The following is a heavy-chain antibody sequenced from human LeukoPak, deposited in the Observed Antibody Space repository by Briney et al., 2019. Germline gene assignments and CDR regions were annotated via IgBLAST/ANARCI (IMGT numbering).Heavy chain of an antibody. Sequence: GASVKVSCKASGYTFTSYDINWVRQAPGQGLEWMGIINPSGGSTSYAQKLQGRVTMTTDTSTSTAYMELRSLRSDDTAVYYCARDLKWELRVVDYWGQGTLVTVSS. CDR1: GYTFTSYD. D-gene: IGHD1-26*01. J-gene: IGHJ4*02. CDR2: INPSGGST. V-gene: IGHV1-46*01. CDR3: ARDLKWELRVVDY.